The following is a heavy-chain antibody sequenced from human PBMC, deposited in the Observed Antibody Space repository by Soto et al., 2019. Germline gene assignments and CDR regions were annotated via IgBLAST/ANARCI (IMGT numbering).Heavy chain of an antibody. D-gene: IGHD3-10*01. Sequence: PGESLKISCKGSEYSFTSYWISWVRQMPGKGLEWMGRIDPSDSYASYSPSFQGHVTISADKSISTAYLQWSSLKASDTAMYYCARFGRRYYGSGSQLNYYYYYGMDVWGQGTTVTVSS. CDR2: IDPSDSYA. CDR1: EYSFTSYW. V-gene: IGHV5-10-1*01. CDR3: ARFGRRYYGSGSQLNYYYYYGMDV. J-gene: IGHJ6*02.